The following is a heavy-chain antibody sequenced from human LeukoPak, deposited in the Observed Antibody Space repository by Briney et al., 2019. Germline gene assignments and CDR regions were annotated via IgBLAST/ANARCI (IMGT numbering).Heavy chain of an antibody. D-gene: IGHD1-26*01. Sequence: ASVKVSCKASGYTFTSYGISWVRQAPGQGLEWMGWMSAYNGNTNYAQKLQGRVTMTTDTSTSTAYMELRSLRSDDTAVYYCARAGLDSGSYGCDYWGQGTLVTVSS. CDR3: ARAGLDSGSYGCDY. V-gene: IGHV1-18*01. CDR2: MSAYNGNT. J-gene: IGHJ4*02. CDR1: GYTFTSYG.